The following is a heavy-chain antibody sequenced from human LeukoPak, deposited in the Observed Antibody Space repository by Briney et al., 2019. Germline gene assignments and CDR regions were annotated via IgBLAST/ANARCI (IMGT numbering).Heavy chain of an antibody. Sequence: GGSLRLSCAASGFTVSSNYMSWVRQAPGKGLEWVSSITSSSSSIYSADSVKGRLTISRDNAKNSLYLEMNGLRDEDTAVYYCARDLAWGAYWGQGTLVTVSS. V-gene: IGHV3-21*01. CDR3: ARDLAWGAY. CDR1: GFTVSSNY. J-gene: IGHJ4*02. CDR2: ITSSSSSI. D-gene: IGHD4/OR15-4a*01.